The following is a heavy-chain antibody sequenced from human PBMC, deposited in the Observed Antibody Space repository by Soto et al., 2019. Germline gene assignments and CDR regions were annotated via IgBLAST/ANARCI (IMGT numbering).Heavy chain of an antibody. Sequence: ASVKVSCKASGYTFTSYYMHWVRQAPGQGLEWMGIINPSGGSTSYAQKFQGRVTMTRDTSTSTVYMELSSLRSEDTAVYYCARVYCSGRSCYSLDYWGQGTLVTVSS. V-gene: IGHV1-46*03. J-gene: IGHJ4*02. CDR3: ARVYCSGRSCYSLDY. CDR2: INPSGGST. CDR1: GYTFTSYY. D-gene: IGHD2-15*01.